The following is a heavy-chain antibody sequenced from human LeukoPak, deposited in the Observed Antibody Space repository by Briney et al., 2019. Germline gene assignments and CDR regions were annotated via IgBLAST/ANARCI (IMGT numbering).Heavy chain of an antibody. D-gene: IGHD2-2*01. CDR2: IYYSGST. Sequence: SETLSLTCTVSGGSISSHYWSWIQQPPGKGLEWIGYIYYSGSTNYNPSLKSRVTISVDTSKNQFSLKLSSVTAADTAVYYCARDQYCSSTSCSDAFDIWGQGTMVTVSS. J-gene: IGHJ3*02. CDR3: ARDQYCSSTSCSDAFDI. CDR1: GGSISSHY. V-gene: IGHV4-59*11.